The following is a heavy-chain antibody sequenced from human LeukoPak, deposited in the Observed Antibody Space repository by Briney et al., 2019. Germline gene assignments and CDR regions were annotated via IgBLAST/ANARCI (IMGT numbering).Heavy chain of an antibody. CDR3: ARDYRFGFFDY. J-gene: IGHJ4*02. D-gene: IGHD4-11*01. CDR2: INHSGRT. Sequence: RASETLSLTCAVYGGSFSGYYWSWIRQPPGKGLEWIGEINHSGRTNHNPPLKSRVTISVDTSKNQFSLKLSSVTAADTAVYYCARDYRFGFFDYWGQGTLVTVSS. CDR1: GGSFSGYY. V-gene: IGHV4-34*01.